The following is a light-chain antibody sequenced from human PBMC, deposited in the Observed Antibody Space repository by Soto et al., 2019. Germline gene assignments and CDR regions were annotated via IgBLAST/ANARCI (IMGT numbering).Light chain of an antibody. J-gene: IGLJ1*01. CDR1: SSNIGAGYD. CDR3: QSSDSSLNV. CDR2: GNS. Sequence: QSVRTQPPSVSGAPGQRVTTSCTGSSSNIGAGYDVHWYQQLPGTAPKLLIYGNSNRPSGVPDRFSGSKSGTSASLAITGLQAEDEADYYCQSSDSSLNVFGTGTTVTVL. V-gene: IGLV1-40*01.